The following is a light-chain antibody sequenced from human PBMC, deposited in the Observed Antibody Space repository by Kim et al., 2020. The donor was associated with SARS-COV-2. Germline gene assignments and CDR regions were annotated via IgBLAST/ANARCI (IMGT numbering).Light chain of an antibody. J-gene: IGLJ1*01. CDR1: SSDVGGYNY. CDR2: EVS. Sequence: QSVLTQPPSASGSPGQSVTISCTGTSSDVGGYNYVSWHQQHPGKAPKLLIYEVSKRPSGVPDRFSGSKSGNTASLTVSGLQAEDEADYYGSSYAALSNSVFGTGTKVTVL. CDR3: SSYAALSNSV. V-gene: IGLV2-8*01.